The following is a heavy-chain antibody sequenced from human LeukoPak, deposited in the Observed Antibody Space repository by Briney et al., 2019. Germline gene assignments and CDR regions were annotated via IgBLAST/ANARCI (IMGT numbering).Heavy chain of an antibody. V-gene: IGHV3-11*04. J-gene: IGHJ4*02. CDR3: AKDLGDGSGPPTEREKDFDY. D-gene: IGHD3-10*01. CDR1: GFTFSDYY. CDR2: ISSSGSTI. Sequence: GGSLRLSCAASGFTFSDYYMSWIRQAPGKGLEWVSYISSSGSTIYYADSVKGRFTISRDNAKNSLYLQMNSLRAEDTAVYYCAKDLGDGSGPPTEREKDFDYWGQGTLVTVSS.